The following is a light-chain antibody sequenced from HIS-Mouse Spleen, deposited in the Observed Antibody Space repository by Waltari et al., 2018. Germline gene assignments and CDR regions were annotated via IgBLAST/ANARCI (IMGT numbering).Light chain of an antibody. Sequence: QSVLTQPPSASGTPGQRVTISCSGSSTNVGSNTVHWYQQHPGTAPKLLTYSNNQRPSGVPDRFSGSQSGTSASLAISGLRSEDEADYYCAAWDDSLSGPVFGGGTKLTVL. CDR3: AAWDDSLSGPV. V-gene: IGLV1-47*02. CDR1: STNVGSNT. CDR2: SNN. J-gene: IGLJ2*01.